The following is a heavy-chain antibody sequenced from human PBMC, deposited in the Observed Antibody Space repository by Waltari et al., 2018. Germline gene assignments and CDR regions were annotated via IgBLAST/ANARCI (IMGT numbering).Heavy chain of an antibody. V-gene: IGHV3-9*01. J-gene: IGHJ6*02. D-gene: IGHD6-19*01. Sequence: EVQLVESGGGLVQPGRSLRLSCAASGFTFDDYAIHWVRQAPGKGLEWVSGISWKSGSIGYADSVKGRFTISRDNAKNSLYLQMNSLRAEDTALYYCAKESPQWLADYGMDVWGQGTTVTVSS. CDR2: ISWKSGSI. CDR1: GFTFDDYA. CDR3: AKESPQWLADYGMDV.